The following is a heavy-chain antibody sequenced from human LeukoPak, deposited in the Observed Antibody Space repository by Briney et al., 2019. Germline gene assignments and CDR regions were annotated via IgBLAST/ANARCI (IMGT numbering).Heavy chain of an antibody. J-gene: IGHJ3*01. CDR1: GYTFTTYY. V-gene: IGHV1-46*01. CDR2: INPSGSST. D-gene: IGHD2-2*01. Sequence: ASVKVSCKASGYTFTTYYMHWVRQAPGQGHEWMGVINPSGSSTSYAQKLQGRVTMTRDTSTSTVYMELSSLRYEDTAVYYCARATGVIVVIQAAVFDVWGQGTMVTVSS. CDR3: ARATGVIVVIQAAVFDV.